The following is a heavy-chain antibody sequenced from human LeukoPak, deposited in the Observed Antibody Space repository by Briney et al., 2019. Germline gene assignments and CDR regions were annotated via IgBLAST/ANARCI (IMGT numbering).Heavy chain of an antibody. CDR2: ISSSGGST. V-gene: IGHV3-23*01. J-gene: IGHJ4*02. D-gene: IGHD5-24*01. Sequence: WGSLTLSCAASGFTFRSYAMSWVCQAPGKGLEWVSSISSSGGSTYYADSFMNRFTVSRDNSQNTLYLQMSSLRAEDRAIYYCAKSDANNDRYYFDYWGQGTLVTVSS. CDR1: GFTFRSYA. CDR3: AKSDANNDRYYFDY.